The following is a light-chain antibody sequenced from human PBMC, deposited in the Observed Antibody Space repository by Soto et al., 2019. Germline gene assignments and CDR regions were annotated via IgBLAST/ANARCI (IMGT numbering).Light chain of an antibody. CDR1: NIGSKS. Sequence: SYELTQPPSVSVAPGKTARITCGGNNIGSKSVHWYQQKPGQAPVLVIYYDSDRPSGIPERFSGSNSGNTATLTISRVEAGDEADYYCQGWDSSSDHPVSVFGTGTKLTVL. CDR2: YDS. CDR3: QGWDSSSDHPVSV. J-gene: IGLJ1*01. V-gene: IGLV3-21*04.